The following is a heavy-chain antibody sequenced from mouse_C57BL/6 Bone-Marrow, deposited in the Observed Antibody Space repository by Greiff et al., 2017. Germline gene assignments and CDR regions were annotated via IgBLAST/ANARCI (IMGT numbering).Heavy chain of an antibody. J-gene: IGHJ2*01. V-gene: IGHV1-55*01. CDR1: GYTFTSYW. D-gene: IGHD3-2*02. Sequence: QVQLQQPGAELVKPGASVKMSCKASGYTFTSYWITWVKQRPGQGLEWIGDIYPGSGSTNYNEKFKSKATLTVDTSSSTAYMQLSSLTSEDSAVYYCARRELRLRGLDYWGQGTTLTVSS. CDR3: ARRELRLRGLDY. CDR2: IYPGSGST.